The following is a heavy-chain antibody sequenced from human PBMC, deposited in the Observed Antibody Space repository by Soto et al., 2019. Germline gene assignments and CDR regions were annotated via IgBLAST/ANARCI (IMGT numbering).Heavy chain of an antibody. D-gene: IGHD2-21*01. CDR2: ISTGGAYM. CDR1: GFTFRNYN. Sequence: EVQLVESGGGLVKAGGSLRLFCTASGFTFRNYNMNWVRQAPGKGLEWVSSISTGGAYMFYADSVKGRFTNSRDNAQNSLFLQIDSPRAEDTAVYYCARDIASPGGDYFDSWGQGTLVTVSS. V-gene: IGHV3-21*06. CDR3: ARDIASPGGDYFDS. J-gene: IGHJ4*02.